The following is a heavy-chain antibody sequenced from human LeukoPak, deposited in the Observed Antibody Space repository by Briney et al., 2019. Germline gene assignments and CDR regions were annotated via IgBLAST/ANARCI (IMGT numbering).Heavy chain of an antibody. D-gene: IGHD1-26*01. CDR2: ISGSGGST. CDR1: GFTFSSSA. Sequence: GGSLRLSCAASGFTFSSSAMGWVRQAPGKGLEWVSVISGSGGSTSYADSVKGRFTISRDNSKNTLYLQMNSLRAEDTAIYYCALRSGSPIDYWGQGTLVTVSS. J-gene: IGHJ4*02. V-gene: IGHV3-23*01. CDR3: ALRSGSPIDY.